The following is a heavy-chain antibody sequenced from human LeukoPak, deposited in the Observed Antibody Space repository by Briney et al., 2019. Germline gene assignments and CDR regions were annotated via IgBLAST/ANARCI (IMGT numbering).Heavy chain of an antibody. J-gene: IGHJ6*02. D-gene: IGHD1-26*01. Sequence: GGSLRLSCAASGFIFRKYVMSWVRQAPGKGLEWVSAISSSGASTYYADSVKGRFTISRDNSKNTLYLQMNSLRTEDTAVYYCARDGGSFSYNMDVWGQGTTVTVSS. CDR2: ISSSGAST. CDR3: ARDGGSFSYNMDV. V-gene: IGHV3-23*01. CDR1: GFIFRKYV.